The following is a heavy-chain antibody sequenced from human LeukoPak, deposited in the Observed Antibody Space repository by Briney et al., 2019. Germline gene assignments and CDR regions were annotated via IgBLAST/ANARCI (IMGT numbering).Heavy chain of an antibody. J-gene: IGHJ4*02. CDR1: GYTFTGYY. Sequence: ASVKVSCKASGYTFTGYYTHWVRQAPGQGLEWMGWINPNGGGTNYAHKFQGRVTMTRDTSISTAYMELSSLRSDDTAVYYCARVGYCSGGSCPYYFDLWGQGTLVSVS. D-gene: IGHD2-15*01. CDR3: ARVGYCSGGSCPYYFDL. V-gene: IGHV1-2*02. CDR2: INPNGGGT.